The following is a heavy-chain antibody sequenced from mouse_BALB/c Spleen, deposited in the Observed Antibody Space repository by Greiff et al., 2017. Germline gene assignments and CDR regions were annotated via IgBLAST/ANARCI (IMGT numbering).Heavy chain of an antibody. J-gene: IGHJ2*01. CDR1: GYSFTSYW. CDR3: TREEGYGTYYFDY. D-gene: IGHD2-1*01. V-gene: IGHV1-5*01. CDR2: IYPGNSDT. Sequence: EVQLQQSGTVLARPGASVKMSCKASGYSFTSYWMHWVKQRPGQGLEWIGAIYPGNSDTSYNQKFKGKAKLTAVTSASTAYMELSSLTNEDSAVYYCTREEGYGTYYFDYWGQGTTLTVSS.